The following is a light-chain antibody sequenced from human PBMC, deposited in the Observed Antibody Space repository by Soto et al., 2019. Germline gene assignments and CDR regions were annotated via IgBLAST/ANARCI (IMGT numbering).Light chain of an antibody. CDR1: QSVGSNY. V-gene: IGKV3-20*01. CDR3: LQYGDSPKWT. Sequence: EIVLTQSPGTLSLSPGERATLSCRASQSVGSNYLAWYQQNPGQTPRLLIYGASSRATGIPDRFSGSGSGTDFTLTISTLEPEDFAVYYCLQYGDSPKWTFGQGTKVEI. CDR2: GAS. J-gene: IGKJ1*01.